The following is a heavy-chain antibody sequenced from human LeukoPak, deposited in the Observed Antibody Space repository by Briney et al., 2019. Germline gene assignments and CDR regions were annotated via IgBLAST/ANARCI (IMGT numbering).Heavy chain of an antibody. CDR3: ARDCTSTSCFDY. CDR2: IIQDGSEK. V-gene: IGHV3-7*01. CDR1: GFTFSTYW. J-gene: IGHJ4*02. D-gene: IGHD2-2*01. Sequence: GGSLRLPCAASGFTFSTYWMSWVRQAPGKGLEWVANIIQDGSEKYYVDSVKGRFTISRDNAKNSLYLQLNSLRAEDTAVYYCARDCTSTSCFDYWGQGTLVTVSS.